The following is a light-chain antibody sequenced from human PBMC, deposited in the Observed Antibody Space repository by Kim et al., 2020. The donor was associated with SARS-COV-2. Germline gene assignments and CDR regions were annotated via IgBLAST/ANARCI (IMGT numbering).Light chain of an antibody. CDR3: QQYGSSPRT. J-gene: IGKJ1*01. CDR1: QSVSSNY. CDR2: GAS. V-gene: IGKV3-20*01. Sequence: EFVLTQSPGTLSLSPGERATLSCRASQSVSSNYLAWYQQKPGQAPRLLIYGASSRATGIPDRFSGSGSGTDFTLTINRLEPEDFAVYYCQQYGSSPRTFGQGTKVDIK.